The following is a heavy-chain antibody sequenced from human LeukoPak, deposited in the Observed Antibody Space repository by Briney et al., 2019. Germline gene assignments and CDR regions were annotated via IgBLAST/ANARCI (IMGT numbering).Heavy chain of an antibody. J-gene: IGHJ6*03. CDR2: ISGTSSYI. V-gene: IGHV3-21*01. D-gene: IGHD6-25*01. CDR1: GFTFSSYS. Sequence: GGSLRLSCAASGFTFSSYSMNWVRQAPGKGLEWVSSISGTSSYIYYADSVKGRFTISRDNAKNSLYLQMNSLRAEDTAEYYCARGPLKAADYYYYMDVWGKGTTVTVSS. CDR3: ARGPLKAADYYYYMDV.